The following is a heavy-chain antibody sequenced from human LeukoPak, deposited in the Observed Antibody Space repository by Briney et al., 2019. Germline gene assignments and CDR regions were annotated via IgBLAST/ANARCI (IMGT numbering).Heavy chain of an antibody. CDR3: ARVLQYYYGSGSPIDDY. V-gene: IGHV1-69*13. J-gene: IGHJ4*02. CDR2: IIPISGTA. D-gene: IGHD3-10*01. Sequence: SVKVSCKASGGTFSSYAISWVRQAPGQGLEWMGGIIPISGTANYAQKFQGRVTITADESTSTAYMELRSLRSDDTAVYYCARVLQYYYGSGSPIDDYWGQGTLVTVSS. CDR1: GGTFSSYA.